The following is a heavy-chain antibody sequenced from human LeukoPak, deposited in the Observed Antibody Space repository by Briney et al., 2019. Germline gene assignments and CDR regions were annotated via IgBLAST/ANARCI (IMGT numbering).Heavy chain of an antibody. CDR1: GFTFSSYA. D-gene: IGHD6-13*01. V-gene: IGHV3-30-3*01. CDR2: ISYDGSNK. CDR3: ARDSGSSWYPDY. Sequence: GGSLRLSCAASGFTFSSYAIHWVRQAPGKGLEWVAVISYDGSNKYYADSVKGRFTISRDNSKNTLYLQMNSLRAEDTAVYYCARDSGSSWYPDYWGQGTLVTVSS. J-gene: IGHJ4*02.